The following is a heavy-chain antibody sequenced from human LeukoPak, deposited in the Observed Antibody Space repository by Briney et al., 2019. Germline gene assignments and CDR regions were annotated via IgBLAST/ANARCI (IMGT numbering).Heavy chain of an antibody. V-gene: IGHV3-23*01. CDR2: ISGSGGST. J-gene: IGHJ4*02. D-gene: IGHD3-22*01. CDR3: AKHRRYYDSSGYYSSYYFDY. CDR1: GFTFSSYA. Sequence: GGSLRLSCAASGFTFSSYAMSWVRQAPGKGLEWVSAISGSGGSTYYADSVKGRFTISRDNSKNTLYLQMNSLRAEDTAVYCCAKHRRYYDSSGYYSSYYFDYWGQGTLVTVSS.